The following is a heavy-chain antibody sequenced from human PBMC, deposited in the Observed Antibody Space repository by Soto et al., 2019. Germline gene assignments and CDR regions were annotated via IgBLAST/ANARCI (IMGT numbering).Heavy chain of an antibody. CDR3: ARGRGTSGTFDY. D-gene: IGHD1-1*01. CDR2: INPSSDST. J-gene: IGHJ4*02. V-gene: IGHV1-46*01. Sequence: ASVKVSCKASGYSFTNYYVHWVRQAPGQGLEWMGIINPSSDSTNFAQKFQGRVTMTRDTSTSTVYMVLSSLRSEDTAVYYCARGRGTSGTFDYWGQGTLVTVSS. CDR1: GYSFTNYY.